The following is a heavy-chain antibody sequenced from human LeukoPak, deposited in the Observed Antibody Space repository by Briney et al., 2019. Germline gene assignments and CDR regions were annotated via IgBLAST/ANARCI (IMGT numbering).Heavy chain of an antibody. V-gene: IGHV4-34*01. J-gene: IGHJ6*03. D-gene: IGHD2-8*01. CDR2: INHSGST. Sequence: SETLSLTCAVYGGSFSGYYWSWIRQPPGKGLEWIGEINHSGSTNYNPYLKSRITISVDKSQNQFSLKVNSLTAADTAVYYCVANGYYSLDVWGKGITVTVSS. CDR1: GGSFSGYY. CDR3: VANGYYSLDV.